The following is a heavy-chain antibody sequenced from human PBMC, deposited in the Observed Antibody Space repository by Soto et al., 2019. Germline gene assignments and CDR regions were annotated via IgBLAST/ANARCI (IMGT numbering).Heavy chain of an antibody. CDR3: ARHGGFSFDS. D-gene: IGHD3-3*01. Sequence: QVQLQESGPGLVNPSGTLSLTCAVSGGSISSDNWWSWVRQPPGKGLEWIGEIYHSGGTHYNPSLKSPVTISVDKSKNLISLELSSVTAADTAVYFCARHGGFSFDSWGQGTLVTVSS. CDR1: GGSISSDNW. V-gene: IGHV4-4*02. CDR2: IYHSGGT. J-gene: IGHJ4*02.